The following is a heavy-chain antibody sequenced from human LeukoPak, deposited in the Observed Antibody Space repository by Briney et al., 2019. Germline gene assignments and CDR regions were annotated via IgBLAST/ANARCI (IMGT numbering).Heavy chain of an antibody. V-gene: IGHV4-34*01. CDR3: ARPAPGGYYDSSGYGY. CDR2: INHSGST. D-gene: IGHD3-22*01. CDR1: GGSFSGYY. J-gene: IGHJ4*02. Sequence: SETLSLTCAVYGGSFSGYYWSWLRQPPGKGLEWIGEINHSGSTNYNPSLKSRVTISVDTSKNQFSLKLSSVTAADTAVYYCARPAPGGYYDSSGYGYWGQGTLVTVSS.